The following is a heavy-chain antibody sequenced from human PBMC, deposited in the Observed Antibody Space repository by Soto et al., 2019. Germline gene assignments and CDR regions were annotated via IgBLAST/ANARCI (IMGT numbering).Heavy chain of an antibody. J-gene: IGHJ6*03. CDR2: IYYSGST. CDR3: ARNGIYYSPYYYYYYMDV. Sequence: SEPLSLTCTVSGGSISSYYWSWIRQPPGKGLEWIGYIYYSGSTNYNPSLKSRVTISVDTSKNQFSLKLSSVTAADTAVYYCARNGIYYSPYYYYYYMDVWGKGTTVTVSS. D-gene: IGHD3-10*01. CDR1: GGSISSYY. V-gene: IGHV4-59*08.